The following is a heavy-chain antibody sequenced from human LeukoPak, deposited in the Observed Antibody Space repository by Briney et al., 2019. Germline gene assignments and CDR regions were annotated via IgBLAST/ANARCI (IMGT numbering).Heavy chain of an antibody. CDR3: ARDSYNYRFDY. D-gene: IGHD5-24*01. CDR1: GGSFSGYY. CDR2: INHSGST. V-gene: IGHV4-34*01. Sequence: SETLSLTCAVYGGSFSGYYWSWIRQPPGKGLEWIGEINHSGSTNYNPSLKSRVTISVDTSKNQFSLKLSSVTAADTAVYYCARDSYNYRFDYWGQGTLVTVSS. J-gene: IGHJ4*02.